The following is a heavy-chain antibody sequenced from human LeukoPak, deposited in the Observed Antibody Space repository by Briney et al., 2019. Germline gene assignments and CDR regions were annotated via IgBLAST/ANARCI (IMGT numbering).Heavy chain of an antibody. CDR1: GFTFDDYA. J-gene: IGHJ4*02. Sequence: GGSLRLSCAASGFTFDDYAMHWVRQAPGKGLEWVSGISWNSGSIGYADSVKGRFTISRDNAKNSLYLQMNSLRAEDTAVYYCAQGDGDYYDSSGFGYWGQGTLVTVSS. D-gene: IGHD3-22*01. V-gene: IGHV3-9*01. CDR3: AQGDGDYYDSSGFGY. CDR2: ISWNSGSI.